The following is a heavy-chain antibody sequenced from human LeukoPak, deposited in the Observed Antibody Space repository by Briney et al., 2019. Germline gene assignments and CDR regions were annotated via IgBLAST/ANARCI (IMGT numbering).Heavy chain of an antibody. CDR1: GFTFSSYA. V-gene: IGHV3-23*01. Sequence: PGGSLRLSCAASGFTFSSYAMSWVRQAPGKGLEWVSAISGSGGSTYYADSVKGRFTISRDNSKNTLYLQMNSLRAEDTAVYYCAKLESVFGVVITAYFDYWGQGTLVTVSS. CDR2: ISGSGGST. CDR3: AKLESVFGVVITAYFDY. D-gene: IGHD3-3*01. J-gene: IGHJ4*02.